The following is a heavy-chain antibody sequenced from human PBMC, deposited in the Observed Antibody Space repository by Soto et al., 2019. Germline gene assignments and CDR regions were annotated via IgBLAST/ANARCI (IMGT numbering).Heavy chain of an antibody. Sequence: EVQLVESGGGLVQPGGSLRLSCAASGFTVSSNYMSWVRQAPGKGLEWVSVIYSGGSTYYGDSVKGRFTISGDNSKNTLYLQMNSLRAEDTAVYYCARVALNYDFWSGGHYYYMDVWGKGTTVTVSS. CDR1: GFTVSSNY. J-gene: IGHJ6*03. D-gene: IGHD3-3*01. CDR3: ARVALNYDFWSGGHYYYMDV. V-gene: IGHV3-66*01. CDR2: IYSGGST.